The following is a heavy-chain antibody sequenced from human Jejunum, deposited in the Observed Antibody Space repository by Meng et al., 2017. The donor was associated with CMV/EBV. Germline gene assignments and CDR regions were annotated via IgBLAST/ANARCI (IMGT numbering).Heavy chain of an antibody. Sequence: YTFTDDYMQWERQAPGQGLEWMGGVKPDTGDTNYAQKFKGRVTMTRDMAINTVYMELTRLRSDDTAVYYCAKDGGSYLDYYFDYWGQGTLGTVSS. CDR1: YTFTDDY. CDR2: VKPDTGDT. CDR3: AKDGGSYLDYYFDY. V-gene: IGHV1-2*02. D-gene: IGHD1-26*01. J-gene: IGHJ4*02.